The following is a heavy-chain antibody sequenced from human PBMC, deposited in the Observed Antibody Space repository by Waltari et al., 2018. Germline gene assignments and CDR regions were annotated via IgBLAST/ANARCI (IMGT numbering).Heavy chain of an antibody. V-gene: IGHV3-23*03. D-gene: IGHD3-22*01. CDR3: AKEGSGYYGGSFDY. CDR1: GLSFRNYD. J-gene: IGHJ4*02. CDR2: IYKDGST. Sequence: EVQMLESGGGLVQPGGSLRLSCAASGLSFRNYDMNWVRQAPGKGLEWISVIYKDGSTYYVDSVRGRFTISRDNSKNTLYLQMNSLGAEDTAMYFCAKEGSGYYGGSFDYWGQGTMVTVSS.